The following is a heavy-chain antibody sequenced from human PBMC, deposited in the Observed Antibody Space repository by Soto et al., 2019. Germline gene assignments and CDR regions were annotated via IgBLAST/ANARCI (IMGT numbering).Heavy chain of an antibody. V-gene: IGHV6-1*01. CDR3: ARERYCSSTSCYTYYYYGMDV. CDR2: TYYRSKWYN. Sequence: SQTLSLTCAISGDSVSSNSAAWNWTRQSPSRGLEWLGRTYYRSKWYNDYAVSVKSRITINPDTSKNQFSLQLNSVTPEDTAVYYCARERYCSSTSCYTYYYYGMDVWGQGTTVTVSS. D-gene: IGHD2-2*02. J-gene: IGHJ6*02. CDR1: GDSVSSNSAA.